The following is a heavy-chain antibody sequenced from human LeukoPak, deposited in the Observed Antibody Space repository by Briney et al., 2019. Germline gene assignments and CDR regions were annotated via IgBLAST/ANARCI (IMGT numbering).Heavy chain of an antibody. CDR2: IYYSGST. V-gene: IGHV4-31*03. Sequence: SETLSLTCTVSGGSISSGGYYWSWIRQHPGKGLEWIGYIYYSGSTYYNPSLKSRVTISVDTSKNQFSLKLSSVTAADTAVYYCARDYGSGSQVPDYWGQGTLVTVSS. CDR1: GGSISSGGYY. CDR3: ARDYGSGSQVPDY. D-gene: IGHD3-10*01. J-gene: IGHJ4*02.